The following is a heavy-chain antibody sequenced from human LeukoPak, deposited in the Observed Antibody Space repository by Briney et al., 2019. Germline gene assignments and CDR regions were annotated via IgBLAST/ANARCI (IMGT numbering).Heavy chain of an antibody. CDR2: TSHSGST. V-gene: IGHV4-59*01. CDR3: ARGYYDARGDSYAFDI. J-gene: IGHJ3*02. D-gene: IGHD3-22*01. Sequence: PSETLSLTCTASGGSISSSYWSWIRQPPGRGLEWIGYTSHSGSTNYKPSLKSRVSISVDTSKNQFSLKLTSVTAADTAMYYCARGYYDARGDSYAFDIWGQGTMVTVSS. CDR1: GGSISSSY.